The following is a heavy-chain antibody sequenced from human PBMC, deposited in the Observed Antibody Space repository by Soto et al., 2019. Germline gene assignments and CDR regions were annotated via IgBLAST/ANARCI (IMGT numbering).Heavy chain of an antibody. CDR3: AHTRVKMATNPFDY. CDR2: IYWNDDK. D-gene: IGHD5-12*01. Sequence: QITLKESGPTLVKPTQTLTLTCTFSGFSLSTSGVGVGWIRQPPGKALEWLALIYWNDDKRYSPSLKSRLTITKDTSKNQVVLTMTNMDPVDTATYYCAHTRVKMATNPFDYWGQGTLVTVSS. J-gene: IGHJ4*02. V-gene: IGHV2-5*01. CDR1: GFSLSTSGVG.